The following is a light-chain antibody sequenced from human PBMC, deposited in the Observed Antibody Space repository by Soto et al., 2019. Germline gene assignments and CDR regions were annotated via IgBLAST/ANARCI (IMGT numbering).Light chain of an antibody. CDR2: AAS. CDR3: QQSYSNPWT. Sequence: DIQMAQSPSSLSASVGDRVTITCRASQSISSYLNWYQQKPGKAPKLLIYAASSLQSGVPSRFSGSGSGIDFTLTISSLQPEDFATYYCQQSYSNPWTFGQGTKVDIK. V-gene: IGKV1-39*01. CDR1: QSISSY. J-gene: IGKJ1*01.